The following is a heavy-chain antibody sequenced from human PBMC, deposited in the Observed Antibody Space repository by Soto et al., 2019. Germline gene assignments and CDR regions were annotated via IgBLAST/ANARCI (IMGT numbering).Heavy chain of an antibody. CDR2: ISGSGGST. V-gene: IGHV3-23*01. J-gene: IGHJ3*02. Sequence: SLRLSCAASGFTFSSYAMSWVRQAPGKGLEWVSAISGSGGSTYYADSVKGRFTISRDNSKNTLYLQMNSLRAEDTAVYYCAKRITMIVVHGDAFDIWGQGTMVTVSS. CDR3: AKRITMIVVHGDAFDI. D-gene: IGHD3-22*01. CDR1: GFTFSSYA.